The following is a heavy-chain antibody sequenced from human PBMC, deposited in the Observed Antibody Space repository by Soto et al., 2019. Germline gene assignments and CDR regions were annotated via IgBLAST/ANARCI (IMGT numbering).Heavy chain of an antibody. D-gene: IGHD2-15*01. CDR3: ARGGVVAVYYYYYGMDV. CDR2: INHSGST. V-gene: IGHV4-34*01. J-gene: IGHJ6*02. Sequence: SETLSLTCAVYGGSFSGYYWSWIRQPPGKGLEWIGEINHSGSTNYNPSLKSRVTISVDTSKNQFSLKLSSVTAADTAVYYCARGGVVAVYYYYYGMDVWGQGTTVTVSS. CDR1: GGSFSGYY.